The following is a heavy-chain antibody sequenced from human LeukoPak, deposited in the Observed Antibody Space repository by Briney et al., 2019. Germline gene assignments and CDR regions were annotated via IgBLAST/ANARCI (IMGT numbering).Heavy chain of an antibody. Sequence: GGSLRLFCAASGFTFSSYWLRWVRQAPGKGLVWVSRINSDGSTTNYTDSVKGRFTISRDNAKNTLYLQMNSLRAEGTAVYYCAREAVADSRGDYWGQGTLVTVSS. CDR1: GFTFSSYW. J-gene: IGHJ4*02. CDR3: AREAVADSRGDY. D-gene: IGHD6-19*01. CDR2: INSDGSTT. V-gene: IGHV3-74*01.